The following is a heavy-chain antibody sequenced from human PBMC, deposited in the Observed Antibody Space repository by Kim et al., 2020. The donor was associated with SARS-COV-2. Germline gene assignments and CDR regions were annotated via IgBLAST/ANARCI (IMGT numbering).Heavy chain of an antibody. J-gene: IGHJ3*02. CDR3: ARYSGSAFEI. D-gene: IGHD1-26*01. V-gene: IGHV3-74*01. Sequence: YAHYVKGRVTISRYNAKNTLYLQMNNLSPEDAVVYYCARYSGSAFEIWGQGTMVSVSS.